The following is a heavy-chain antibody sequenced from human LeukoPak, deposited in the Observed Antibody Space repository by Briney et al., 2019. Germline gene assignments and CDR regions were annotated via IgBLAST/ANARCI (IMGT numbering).Heavy chain of an antibody. D-gene: IGHD3-22*01. J-gene: IGHJ4*02. CDR2: ISDSAGTI. Sequence: PGGSLRLSCAASGFTFSSYEMMWVRQAPGKGLEWVSYISDSAGTIYYADSVKGGFTISRDNAKNSLYLQMNSLRAEDTAVYYCARPPITYYYDSSAYYWGQGTLVTVSS. V-gene: IGHV3-48*03. CDR3: ARPPITYYYDSSAYY. CDR1: GFTFSSYE.